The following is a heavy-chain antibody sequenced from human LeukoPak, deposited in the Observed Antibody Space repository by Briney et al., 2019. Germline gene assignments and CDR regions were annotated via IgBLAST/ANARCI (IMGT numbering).Heavy chain of an antibody. CDR3: ARDSAADDNDFDV. CDR2: IWSHGNRK. Sequence: PGGSLRLSCIPSGFSFSSYGMHWVRQAPGKGLEWVAVIWSHGNRKHHSGSVEGRFAISRDNSKNILYLQMNNLRAEDTALYYCARDSAADDNDFDVWGQGTMVTVSS. CDR1: GFSFSSYG. J-gene: IGHJ3*01. V-gene: IGHV3-33*01. D-gene: IGHD6-25*01.